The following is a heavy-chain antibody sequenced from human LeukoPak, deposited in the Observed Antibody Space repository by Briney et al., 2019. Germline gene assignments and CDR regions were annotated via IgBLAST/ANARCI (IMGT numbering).Heavy chain of an antibody. V-gene: IGHV1-69*04. CDR2: IIPILGIA. D-gene: IGHD4-11*01. Sequence: GASVKVSCKASGGTFSSYAISWVRQAPGQGLEWMGRIIPILGIANYAQKFQGRVTITADKSTSTAYMELRSLRSEDTAVYYCARARYSNPRSRFDPWGQGTLVTVSS. J-gene: IGHJ5*02. CDR1: GGTFSSYA. CDR3: ARARYSNPRSRFDP.